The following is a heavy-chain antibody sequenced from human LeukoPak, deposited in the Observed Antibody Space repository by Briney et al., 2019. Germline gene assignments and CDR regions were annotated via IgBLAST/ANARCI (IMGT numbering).Heavy chain of an antibody. CDR1: GFTFSSYA. CDR3: AKDLRGGGAYFDY. D-gene: IGHD3-16*01. Sequence: GGSLRLSCAASGFTFSSYAMGWVRQAPGKGLEWVSAISGSGGSTYYADSVKGRFTISRDNSKNTLYLQMNSLRAEDTAVYYCAKDLRGGGAYFDYWGQGTLVTVSS. CDR2: ISGSGGST. V-gene: IGHV3-23*01. J-gene: IGHJ4*02.